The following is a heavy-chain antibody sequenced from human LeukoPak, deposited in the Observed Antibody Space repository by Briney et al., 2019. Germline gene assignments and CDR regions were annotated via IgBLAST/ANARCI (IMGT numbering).Heavy chain of an antibody. CDR3: AKDPSYGPPDY. CDR1: GFTVSSNS. J-gene: IGHJ4*02. CDR2: IYSDNT. D-gene: IGHD5-18*01. Sequence: GGSLRLSCTVSGFTVSSNSMSWVRQAPGKGLEWVSFIYSDNTHYSDSVKGRFTISRDNSKNTLYLQMNSLRAEDTAVYYCAKDPSYGPPDYWGQGTLVTVSS. V-gene: IGHV3-53*01.